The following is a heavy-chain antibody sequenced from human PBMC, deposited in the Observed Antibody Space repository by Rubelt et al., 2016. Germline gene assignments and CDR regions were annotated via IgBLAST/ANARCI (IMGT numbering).Heavy chain of an antibody. CDR1: GGSFSGYY. Sequence: QVQLQQWGAGLLKPSETLSLTCAVYGGSFSGYYWSWNRQPPGKGLEWIGEINHSGSTNYNPSLKSRVTISVDTSKNQFSRKRGSVTAADTAVYYWAGGRRGSSSWLGRDYYGMDVWGQGTTVTVSS. J-gene: IGHJ6*02. CDR2: INHSGST. D-gene: IGHD6-13*01. V-gene: IGHV4-34*01. CDR3: AGGRRGSSSWLGRDYYGMDV.